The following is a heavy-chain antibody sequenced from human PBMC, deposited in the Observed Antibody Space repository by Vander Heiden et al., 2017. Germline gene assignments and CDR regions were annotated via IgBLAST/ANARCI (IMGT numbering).Heavy chain of an antibody. CDR2: ISAYTGNT. V-gene: IGHV1-18*01. D-gene: IGHD6-19*01. CDR3: ARDWDRSGWYEY. Sequence: QVQPVQSGTEVKTPGPSVKVSSKASGYTFTSVGISWVRQAPGQGLEWMGWISAYTGNTNYAQKLQGRVTMTTDTSTSTAYMELRSRRSDDTAVYYCARDWDRSGWYEYWGQGTLVTVSS. CDR1: GYTFTSVG. J-gene: IGHJ4*02.